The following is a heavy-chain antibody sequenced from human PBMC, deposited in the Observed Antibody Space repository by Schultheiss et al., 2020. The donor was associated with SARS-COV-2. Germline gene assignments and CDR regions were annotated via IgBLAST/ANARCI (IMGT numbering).Heavy chain of an antibody. V-gene: IGHV3-33*01. CDR2: IWYDGSNE. D-gene: IGHD3-10*01. CDR1: GFTFSSYY. J-gene: IGHJ4*02. CDR3: ARVINGITSTYFDY. Sequence: GGSLRLSCAASGFTFSSYYMHWVRQAPGKGLEWVAVIWYDGSNEYYADSVKGRFTISRDNSKNTLYLQMNSLRADDTAVYYCARVINGITSTYFDYWGQGTLVTVSS.